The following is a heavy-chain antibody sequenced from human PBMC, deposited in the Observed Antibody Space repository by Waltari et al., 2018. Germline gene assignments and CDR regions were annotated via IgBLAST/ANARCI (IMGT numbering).Heavy chain of an antibody. V-gene: IGHV4-59*01. J-gene: IGHJ4*02. CDR1: GGPISSYY. CDR2: IYYSGRT. CDR3: ARVRWDLPAYYFDY. Sequence: QVQLQESGPGLVKPSETLSLTCTVSGGPISSYYWSWIRQPPGKGLDWIGYIYYSGRTNDNPSLKSRVTISVDTSKNQFSLKLSSVTAADTAVYYCARVRWDLPAYYFDYWGQGTLVTFSS. D-gene: IGHD1-26*01.